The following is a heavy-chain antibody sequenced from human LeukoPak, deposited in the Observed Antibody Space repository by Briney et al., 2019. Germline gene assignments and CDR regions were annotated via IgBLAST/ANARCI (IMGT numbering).Heavy chain of an antibody. V-gene: IGHV4-34*01. CDR3: ARGPHCYGSSGYYVYFQH. J-gene: IGHJ1*01. D-gene: IGHD3-22*01. CDR2: INHSGST. Sequence: SETLSLTCAVYGGSFSGYYWSWIRHPPGKGLEWIGEINHSGSTNYNPSLKSRVPISVDTSKHQSALTLSPVTAADAAVYYCARGPHCYGSSGYYVYFQHWGQGTLVTVSS. CDR1: GGSFSGYY.